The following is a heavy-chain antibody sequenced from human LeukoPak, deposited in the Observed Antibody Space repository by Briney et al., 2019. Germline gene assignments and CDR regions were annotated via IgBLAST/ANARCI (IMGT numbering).Heavy chain of an antibody. D-gene: IGHD6-19*01. CDR2: ISYDGSNK. Sequence: GGSLRLSCAASGFSLTHDAIHWVRQAPGKGLEWVAVISYDGSNKYYADSVKGRFTISRDNSKNTLYLQMNSLRAEDTAVHYCAKETEQWLAPGGYWGQGTLVTVSS. V-gene: IGHV3-30*04. J-gene: IGHJ4*02. CDR3: AKETEQWLAPGGY. CDR1: GFSLTHDA.